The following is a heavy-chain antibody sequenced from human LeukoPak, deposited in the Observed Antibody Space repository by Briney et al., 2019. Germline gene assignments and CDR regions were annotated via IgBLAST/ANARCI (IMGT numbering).Heavy chain of an antibody. D-gene: IGHD3-10*01. CDR2: INHSGST. CDR1: GGSFSGHY. J-gene: IGHJ3*02. V-gene: IGHV4-34*01. Sequence: SETLSLTCAVYGGSFSGHYWTWIRQPPGKGLEWIGEINHSGSTNYNPSLKSRVTISVDTSKNQFSLKVSSVTAADTAVYYSARGGGGFTMVRGVVEDAFDIWGQGTMVTVSS. CDR3: ARGGGGFTMVRGVVEDAFDI.